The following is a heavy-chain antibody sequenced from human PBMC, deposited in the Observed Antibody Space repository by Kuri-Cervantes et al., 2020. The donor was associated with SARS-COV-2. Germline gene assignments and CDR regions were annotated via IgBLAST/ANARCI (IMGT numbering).Heavy chain of an antibody. D-gene: IGHD6-13*01. CDR2: ISAYNGNT. V-gene: IGHV1-18*01. CDR1: GYTLTSYG. J-gene: IGHJ3*02. Sequence: ASVKVSCKASGYTLTSYGISWVRQAPGQGLEWMGWISAYNGNTNYAQKLQGRVTMTTDTSTSTAYMELSSLRSEDTAVYYCASSIAAAGWDAFDIWGQGTMVTVSS. CDR3: ASSIAAAGWDAFDI.